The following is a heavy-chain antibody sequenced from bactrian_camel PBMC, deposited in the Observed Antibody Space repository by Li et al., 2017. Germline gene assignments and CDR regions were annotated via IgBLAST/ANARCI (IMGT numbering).Heavy chain of an antibody. CDR1: GSDDSVRF. V-gene: IGHV3S54*01. J-gene: IGHJ2*01. Sequence: HVQLVESGGGSVQVGGSLRLSCKLSGSDDSVRFIGWFHEAPGAEREGVVSIDIRNGDTYYKGSVKGRFTISQDNTKNSLHLQMRDLKVEDTAVYYCTADPRFSYCKSNRLPEVWGQGTQVTVS. CDR3: TADPRFSYCKSNRLPEV. D-gene: IGHD2*01. CDR2: IDIRNGDT.